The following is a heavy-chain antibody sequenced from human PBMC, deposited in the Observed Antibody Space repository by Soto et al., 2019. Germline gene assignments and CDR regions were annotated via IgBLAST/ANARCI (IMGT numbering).Heavy chain of an antibody. CDR3: ARMTHRRDGYKIGGIYYFDY. Sequence: QVQLVQSGAEVKKPGSSVKVSCKASGGTFSSYTISWVRQAPGQGLEWMGRIIPILGIANYAQKFQGRVTITADKSTSTAYMELSSLRSEDTAVYYCARMTHRRDGYKIGGIYYFDYWGQGTLVTVSS. D-gene: IGHD5-12*01. CDR1: GGTFSSYT. V-gene: IGHV1-69*02. J-gene: IGHJ4*02. CDR2: IIPILGIA.